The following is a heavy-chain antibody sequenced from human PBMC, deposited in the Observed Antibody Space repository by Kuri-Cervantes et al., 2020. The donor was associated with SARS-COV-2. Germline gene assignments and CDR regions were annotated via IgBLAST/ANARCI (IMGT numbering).Heavy chain of an antibody. CDR3: ARLRRHNNGWFATGYYMDV. V-gene: IGHV4-34*01. CDR1: GGSFSNFH. D-gene: IGHD6-19*01. Sequence: GSLRLSCGVYGGSFSNFHWNWVRQPPGKGLEWIGEINYSGTTNYNPSLKSRVTISVDTSKNQFSLNLTSVTAADTAVYYCARLRRHNNGWFATGYYMDVWGKRTTVTVSS. J-gene: IGHJ6*03. CDR2: INYSGTT.